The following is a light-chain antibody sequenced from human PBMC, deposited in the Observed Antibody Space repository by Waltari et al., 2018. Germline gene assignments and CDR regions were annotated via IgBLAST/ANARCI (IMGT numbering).Light chain of an antibody. CDR1: SSEVGNYNR. CDR3: SSYAGSSKGV. Sequence: QSALTQPASGSGSPGQSITISCTGPSSEVGNYNRVSWYQQHPGNAPKLMIYAVSKRPSGVAGRFSGSKSGDMASLTISGLQPEDETEYFCSSYAGSSKGVFGGGTKVTVL. V-gene: IGLV2-23*02. J-gene: IGLJ2*01. CDR2: AVS.